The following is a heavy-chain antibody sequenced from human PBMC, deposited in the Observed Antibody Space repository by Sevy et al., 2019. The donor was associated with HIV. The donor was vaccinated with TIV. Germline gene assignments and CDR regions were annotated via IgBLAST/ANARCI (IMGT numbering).Heavy chain of an antibody. D-gene: IGHD3-22*01. CDR3: ANHYYDSSGYYPFDD. CDR2: IPYDGSNK. Sequence: AGSLRLSCAASGFTFSRYGMHWVRQAPGKGLEWVAVIPYDGSNKDYAESAKGRFTISRDNSKNTLYLQMNSLRAEDTAVYYCANHYYDSSGYYPFDDWGQGTLVTVSS. CDR1: GFTFSRYG. V-gene: IGHV3-30*18. J-gene: IGHJ4*02.